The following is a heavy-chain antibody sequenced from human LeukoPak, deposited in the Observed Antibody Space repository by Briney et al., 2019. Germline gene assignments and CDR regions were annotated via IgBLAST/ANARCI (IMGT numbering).Heavy chain of an antibody. Sequence: GGSLRLSCAASGFTFSSYAMHWVRQAPGKGLEWVAVISYDGSNKYYADSVKGRFTISRDNSKNTLYLQMNILRAEDTAVYYCARDPSSFWSGYYAYWGQGTLVTVSS. CDR3: ARDPSSFWSGYYAY. J-gene: IGHJ4*02. D-gene: IGHD3-3*01. CDR2: ISYDGSNK. CDR1: GFTFSSYA. V-gene: IGHV3-30-3*01.